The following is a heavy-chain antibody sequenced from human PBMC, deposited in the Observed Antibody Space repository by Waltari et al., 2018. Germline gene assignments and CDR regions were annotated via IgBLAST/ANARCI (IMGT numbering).Heavy chain of an antibody. CDR3: ATTHGYSYGPDAFDI. CDR2: IYTSGST. V-gene: IGHV4-61*02. Sequence: QVQLQESGPGLVKPSQTLSLTCTVSGGSVSSGNYYWSWIRQPAGKGLEWIGRIYTSGSTNYNPSLKSRVTISVDTSKNQFSLKLSSVTAADTAVYYCATTHGYSYGPDAFDIWGQGTMVTVSS. J-gene: IGHJ3*02. CDR1: GGSVSSGNYY. D-gene: IGHD5-18*01.